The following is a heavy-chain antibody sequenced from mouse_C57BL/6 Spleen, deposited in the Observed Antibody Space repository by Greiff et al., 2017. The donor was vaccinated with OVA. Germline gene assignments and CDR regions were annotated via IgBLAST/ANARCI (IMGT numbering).Heavy chain of an antibody. J-gene: IGHJ2*01. CDR2: IDPSDSYT. D-gene: IGHD1-1*02. Sequence: QVQLQQPGAELVKPGASVKLSCKASGYTFTSYWMQWVKQRPGQGLEWIGEIDPSDSYTNYNQKFKGKATLTVDTSSSTAYMQHSSLTSEDSAVYYCARGGGPYCFDYWGQGTTLTVSS. V-gene: IGHV1-50*01. CDR1: GYTFTSYW. CDR3: ARGGGPYCFDY.